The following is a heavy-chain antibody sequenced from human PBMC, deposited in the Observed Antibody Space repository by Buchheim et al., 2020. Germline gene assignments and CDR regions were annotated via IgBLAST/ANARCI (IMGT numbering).Heavy chain of an antibody. CDR1: GFTFSSYA. CDR2: ISDSGVST. J-gene: IGHJ4*02. Sequence: EVQLLESGGGLVQPGGSLRLSCAASGFTFSSYAMSWVRQVPGKGLEWVSSISDSGVSTSFADSVKGRFTIFRDNSKNTRYLQMNSLRAEDTAVYYCAEAIRASDYWGQGTL. CDR3: AEAIRASDY. V-gene: IGHV3-23*01. D-gene: IGHD3-10*01.